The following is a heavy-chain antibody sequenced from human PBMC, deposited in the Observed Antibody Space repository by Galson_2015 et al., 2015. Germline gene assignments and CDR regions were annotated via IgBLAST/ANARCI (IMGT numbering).Heavy chain of an antibody. V-gene: IGHV4-30-4*01. Sequence: TETLTCTVCGRPFSRGDYYWRRIRRPPGRGLEWIGYIYYRGSTYYNPSLKSRLPISVDTSKNQFSLKLISVTAAGTAVYYCAIFSHAPRVTTLYYFDYWGQGTLVTVSS. D-gene: IGHD4-11*01. CDR2: IYYRGST. J-gene: IGHJ4*02. CDR3: AIFSHAPRVTTLYYFDY. CDR1: GRPFSRGDYY.